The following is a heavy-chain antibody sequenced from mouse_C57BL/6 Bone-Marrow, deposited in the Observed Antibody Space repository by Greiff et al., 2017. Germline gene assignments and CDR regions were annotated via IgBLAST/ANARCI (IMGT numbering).Heavy chain of an antibody. Sequence: QVQLKESGAELASPGASVTLSCKASGYTFTDHIMNWVKKRPGQGLEWIGRIYPVSGESNYNQQFMGKATFSVDRSSSTVYMVLNSLTSEDPAVYYCGRGRIYYAMDYWGQGTSVTVSS. V-gene: IGHV1-11*01. CDR3: GRGRIYYAMDY. CDR1: GYTFTDHI. J-gene: IGHJ4*01. CDR2: IYPVSGES.